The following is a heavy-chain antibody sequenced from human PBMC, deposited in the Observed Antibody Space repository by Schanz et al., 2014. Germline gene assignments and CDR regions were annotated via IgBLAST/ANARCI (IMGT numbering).Heavy chain of an antibody. D-gene: IGHD3-9*01. CDR3: ARDSGPYYDKSMDV. CDR1: GFTLSSYA. Sequence: QVQLLQFGGGVVQPGRSLRLSCAAYGFTLSSYAMHWVRQAPGKGLEWVAVISYDGSNKYYADSVKGRFTISRDNSKNTLYLQMNTLRAEDTAVYYCARDSGPYYDKSMDVWGQGTTVAVSS. CDR2: ISYDGSNK. V-gene: IGHV3-30-3*01. J-gene: IGHJ6*02.